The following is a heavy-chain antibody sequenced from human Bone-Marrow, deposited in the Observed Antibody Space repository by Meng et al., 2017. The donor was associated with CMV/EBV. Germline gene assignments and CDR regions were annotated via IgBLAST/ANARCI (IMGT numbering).Heavy chain of an antibody. V-gene: IGHV3-23*03. CDR2: IYSGGSST. Sequence: GESLKISCAASGFTFSNYAMSWVRQAPGKGLEWVSVIYSGGSSTYYADSVKGRFTISRDNAKNSLYLQMNSLRAEDTAVYYCARVGDRYCSSTSCSPFDYWGQGTLVTVSS. CDR3: ARVGDRYCSSTSCSPFDY. J-gene: IGHJ4*02. CDR1: GFTFSNYA. D-gene: IGHD2-2*01.